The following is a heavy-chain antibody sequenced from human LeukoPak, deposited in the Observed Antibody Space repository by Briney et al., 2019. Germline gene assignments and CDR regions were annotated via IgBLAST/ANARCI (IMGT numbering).Heavy chain of an antibody. Sequence: ASVKVSCKASGGTFISHTVTWGLQAPGQGLRWRGGIIPTFGTPNYAQEFQGRLSIATDESTNTAYMELTALTSEDTAVYFCGAAYCKPGSCLYYLDYWGQGTLVTVSS. CDR2: IIPTFGTP. D-gene: IGHD2-15*01. CDR1: GGTFISHT. V-gene: IGHV1-69*05. CDR3: GAAYCKPGSCLYYLDY. J-gene: IGHJ4*02.